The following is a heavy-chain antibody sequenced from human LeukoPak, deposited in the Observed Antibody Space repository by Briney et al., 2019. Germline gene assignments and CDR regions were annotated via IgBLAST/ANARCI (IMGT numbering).Heavy chain of an antibody. V-gene: IGHV4-34*01. CDR2: INHSGST. Sequence: PSETLSPTCAVYGGSFSGYYWSWIRHPPGKGLEWIGEINHSGSTNYNPSLKSRVTISVDTSKNQFSLKLSSVTAADTAVYYCARGPVVVVSTYTYYYGMDVWGQGTTVTVSS. J-gene: IGHJ6*02. CDR1: GGSFSGYY. D-gene: IGHD2-15*01. CDR3: ARGPVVVVSTYTYYYGMDV.